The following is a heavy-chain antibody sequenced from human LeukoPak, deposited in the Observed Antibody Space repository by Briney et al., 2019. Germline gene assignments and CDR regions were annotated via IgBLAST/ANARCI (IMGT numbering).Heavy chain of an antibody. D-gene: IGHD1-26*01. Sequence: PSETLSLTCTVSGGSISSSSYYWGWIRQPPGKGLEWIGSIYYSGSTYYNPSLKSRVTISVDTSKNQFSLKLSSVTAADTAVYYCARDSFSRSYSDPWGQGTLVTVSS. CDR3: ARDSFSRSYSDP. J-gene: IGHJ5*02. CDR1: GGSISSSSYY. CDR2: IYYSGST. V-gene: IGHV4-39*07.